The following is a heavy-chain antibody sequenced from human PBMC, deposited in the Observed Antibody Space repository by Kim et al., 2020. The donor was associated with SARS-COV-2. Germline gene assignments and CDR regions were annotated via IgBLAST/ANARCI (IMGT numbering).Heavy chain of an antibody. Sequence: SETLSLTCTVSGGSISSYYWSWIRQPPGKGLEWIGYIYYSGSTNYNPSLKSRVTISVDTSKNQFALKLSSVTAADTAVYYCARLYSSGWYRDYYYLDVRGKGTTVTVSS. J-gene: IGHJ6*03. V-gene: IGHV4-59*01. CDR1: GGSISSYY. CDR2: IYYSGST. D-gene: IGHD6-19*01. CDR3: ARLYSSGWYRDYYYLDV.